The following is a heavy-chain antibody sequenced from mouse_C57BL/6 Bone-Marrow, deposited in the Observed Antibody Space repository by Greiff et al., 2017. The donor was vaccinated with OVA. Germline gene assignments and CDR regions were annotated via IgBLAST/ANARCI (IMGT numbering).Heavy chain of an antibody. D-gene: IGHD2-1*01. CDR3: TRLLDAMDY. CDR1: GFTFSSYA. J-gene: IGHJ4*01. Sequence: EVQLVESGAGLVKPGGSLKLSCAASGFTFSSYAMSWVRQTPEKRLEWVAYISSGGAYTYYADTVKGRFTIYRDNARNTLYLQMSSLKSEDTAMYYCTRLLDAMDYWGQGTSVTVSS. V-gene: IGHV5-9-1*02. CDR2: ISSGGAYT.